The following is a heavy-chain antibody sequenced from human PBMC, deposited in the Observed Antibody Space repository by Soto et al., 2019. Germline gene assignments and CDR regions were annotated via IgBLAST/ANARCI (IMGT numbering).Heavy chain of an antibody. CDR2: ISAYNGNT. V-gene: IGHV1-18*04. Sequence: ASVKVACKASGFTFTSYGISWVRQAAGEGLAWMSWISAYNGNTNSAQKLQGRVTMTTDTSTSTAYMELRSLRSDDTAVYYCARDYDILTGYMSYYFDYWGQGTLVTVSS. D-gene: IGHD3-9*01. J-gene: IGHJ4*02. CDR3: ARDYDILTGYMSYYFDY. CDR1: GFTFTSYG.